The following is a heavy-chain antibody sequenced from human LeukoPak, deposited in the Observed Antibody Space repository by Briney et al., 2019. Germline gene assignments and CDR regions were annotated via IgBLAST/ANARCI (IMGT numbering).Heavy chain of an antibody. V-gene: IGHV1-2*02. CDR3: AIPYYYGSGSPNDAFDI. CDR1: GYTFTGYY. D-gene: IGHD3-10*01. Sequence: ASVKVSCKASGYTFTGYYMHWVRQAPGQGLEWMGWINPNSGGTNYAQKFQGRVTMTRDTSISTAYMELSRLRSDDTAVYYCAIPYYYGSGSPNDAFDIWGQGTMVTVSS. J-gene: IGHJ3*02. CDR2: INPNSGGT.